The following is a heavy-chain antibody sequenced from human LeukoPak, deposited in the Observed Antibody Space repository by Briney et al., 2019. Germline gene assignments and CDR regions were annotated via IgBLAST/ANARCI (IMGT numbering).Heavy chain of an antibody. Sequence: PSETLSLTCSVSADFSSSDYWSWIRQPPGKGMEWIGHFATGGSAYYNPPLRRRVAISVDRSQNLISLRLTSVTAADTALYFCARRSGRGWKYDSFDVWGPGTTVTVSS. V-gene: IGHV4-4*08. CDR1: ADFSSSDY. J-gene: IGHJ3*01. CDR2: FATGGSA. CDR3: ARRSGRGWKYDSFDV. D-gene: IGHD5-12*01.